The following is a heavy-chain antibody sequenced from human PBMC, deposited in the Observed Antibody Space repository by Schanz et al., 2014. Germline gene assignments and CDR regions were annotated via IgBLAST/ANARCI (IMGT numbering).Heavy chain of an antibody. D-gene: IGHD1-1*01. CDR3: ARGTDWNLHY. CDR2: FIVDSGNT. CDR1: GFTLSNSD. V-gene: IGHV3-23*01. J-gene: IGHJ4*02. Sequence: EVQLLESGGGLVRPGGSLRLSCAASGFTLSNSDMHWVRQAPGKGLEWVSGFIVDSGNTYYAGSVKGRFSISRDYSKNTLYLQMNSLRAGDTAVYYCARGTDWNLHYWGQGALVTVSS.